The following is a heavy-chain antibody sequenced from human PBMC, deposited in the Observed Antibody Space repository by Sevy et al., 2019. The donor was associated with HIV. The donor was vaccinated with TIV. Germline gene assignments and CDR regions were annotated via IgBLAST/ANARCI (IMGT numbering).Heavy chain of an antibody. Sequence: SETLSLTCTVSGAYMSSHYWIWIRQSPGKGLEWIADTYNTGSSNDNAALKSRVTISVDTSKNQFSLNLRPVTAADTAVYFCARGAGYSGGYAPFDSWGQGPLVTVSS. V-gene: IGHV4-59*11. CDR2: TYNTGSS. J-gene: IGHJ4*02. CDR1: GAYMSSHY. D-gene: IGHD2-15*01. CDR3: ARGAGYSGGYAPFDS.